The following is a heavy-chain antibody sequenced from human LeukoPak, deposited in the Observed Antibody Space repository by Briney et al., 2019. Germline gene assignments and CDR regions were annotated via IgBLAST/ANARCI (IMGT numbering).Heavy chain of an antibody. V-gene: IGHV4-4*07. Sequence: SESLSLTCPVSGPSITSYYWSWIRHPAGKGLEWLGCIYTSGSTNYNHSLKSRVTMSVDTSKNQFSLKLSSVTAADTAVYYCAREAGSYDFWSGYYKFDYWGQGTLVTVSS. J-gene: IGHJ4*02. D-gene: IGHD3-3*01. CDR3: AREAGSYDFWSGYYKFDY. CDR1: GPSITSYY. CDR2: IYTSGST.